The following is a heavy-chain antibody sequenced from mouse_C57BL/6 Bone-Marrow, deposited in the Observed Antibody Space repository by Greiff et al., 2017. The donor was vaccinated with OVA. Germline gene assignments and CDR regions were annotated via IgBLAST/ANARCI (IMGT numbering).Heavy chain of an antibody. CDR2: ISYDGSN. CDR1: GYSITSGYY. Sequence: DVQLQESGPGLVKPSQSLSLTCSVTGYSITSGYYWNWIRQFPGNKLEWMGYISYDGSNNYNPSLKNRISITRDTSKNQFFLKLNSVTTEDTATYYCARESTTVVAHFDYWGQGTTLTVSS. J-gene: IGHJ2*01. CDR3: ARESTTVVAHFDY. V-gene: IGHV3-6*01. D-gene: IGHD1-1*01.